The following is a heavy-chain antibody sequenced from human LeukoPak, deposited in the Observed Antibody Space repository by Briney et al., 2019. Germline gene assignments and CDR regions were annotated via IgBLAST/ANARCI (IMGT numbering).Heavy chain of an antibody. CDR1: GFTFSNYW. CDR3: AKDEGTLIVVGLDY. CDR2: INSDGSST. Sequence: GGSLRLSCAASGFTFSNYWMHWVRQAPGKGLVWVSRINSDGSSTSYADSVKGRFTISRDNSRNTLFLQMNSLRAEDTAVYYCAKDEGTLIVVGLDYWGQGTQVTVSS. V-gene: IGHV3-74*01. D-gene: IGHD3-22*01. J-gene: IGHJ4*02.